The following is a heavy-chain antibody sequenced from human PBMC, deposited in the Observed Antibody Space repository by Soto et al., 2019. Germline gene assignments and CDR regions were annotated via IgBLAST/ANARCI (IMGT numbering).Heavy chain of an antibody. CDR1: GFTFTSSA. CDR3: ARAYYYYDSSGYYYYYYYGMDF. V-gene: IGHV1-58*01. Sequence: SVKVSCKASGFTFTSSAVQWVRQARGQRLEWIGWIVVGSGNTNYAQKFQERVTITRDMSTSTAYMELSSLRSEDTAVYYCARAYYYYDSSGYYYYYYYGMDFWGQGTTVTVSS. J-gene: IGHJ6*02. CDR2: IVVGSGNT. D-gene: IGHD3-22*01.